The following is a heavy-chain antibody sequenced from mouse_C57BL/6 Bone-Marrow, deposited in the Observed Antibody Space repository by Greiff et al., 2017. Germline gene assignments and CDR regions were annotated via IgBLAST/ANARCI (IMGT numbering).Heavy chain of an antibody. CDR2: IDPSDSET. CDR3: ARTGGYCWYFDV. CDR1: GYTFTSYW. D-gene: IGHD1-1*02. Sequence: QVQLQQPGAELVRPGSSVKLSCKASGYTFTSYWMHWVKQRPIQGLEWIGNIDPSDSETHYTQKFKDKATLTVDKSSSTAYMQLSSLTSEDSAVYYCARTGGYCWYFDVWGTGTTVTVSS. V-gene: IGHV1-52*01. J-gene: IGHJ1*03.